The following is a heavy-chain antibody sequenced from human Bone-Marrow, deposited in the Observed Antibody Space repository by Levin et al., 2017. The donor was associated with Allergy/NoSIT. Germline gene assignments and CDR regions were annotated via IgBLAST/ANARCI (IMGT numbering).Heavy chain of an antibody. CDR3: AKVGRGGFRKKLDS. CDR1: GFTFRTYA. D-gene: IGHD1-14*01. J-gene: IGHJ4*02. Sequence: GGSLRLSCAASGFTFRTYAMSWVRQAPGKGLEWLSGISGSGAGTFYADSVPFRFTLSKDNSKNRVYLQLNSLRVEDTAGYYWAKVGRGGFRKKLDSWGQGTRVTVAS. V-gene: IGHV3-23*01. CDR2: ISGSGAGT.